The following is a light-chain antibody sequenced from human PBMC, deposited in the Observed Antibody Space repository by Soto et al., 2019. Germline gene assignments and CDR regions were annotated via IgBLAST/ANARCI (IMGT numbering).Light chain of an antibody. CDR2: RNN. CDR3: AAWDESLSGWV. Sequence: QSVLTQPPSASGTPGRRVTISCSGSSSNIGSNYVYWYQQLPGTAPKLLIYRNNQRPSGVPDRFSGSKSGTSAPLAISVLQSEGEVDYYCAAWDESLSGWVFGGGTKLTVL. CDR1: SSNIGSNY. J-gene: IGLJ3*02. V-gene: IGLV1-47*01.